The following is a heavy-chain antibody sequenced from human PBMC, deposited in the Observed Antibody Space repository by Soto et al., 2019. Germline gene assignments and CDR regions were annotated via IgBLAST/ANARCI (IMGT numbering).Heavy chain of an antibody. CDR1: GFTFSSYS. CDR2: ISGSGQTT. V-gene: IGHV3-23*01. Sequence: EVQLLESGGGSVQPGGSLMLSCAASGFTFSSYSLSWLRQAPGKGLEWVSGISGSGQTTHYKDSVKGRFTISRDNFRNTLYLQVNSLRAEVTAIYFCAKSRGDSWTTYFFDYWGQGALVTVSS. D-gene: IGHD4-4*01. CDR3: AKSRGDSWTTYFFDY. J-gene: IGHJ4*02.